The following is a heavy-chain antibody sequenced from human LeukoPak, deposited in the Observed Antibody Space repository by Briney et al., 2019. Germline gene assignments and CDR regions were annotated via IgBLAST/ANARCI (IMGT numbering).Heavy chain of an antibody. CDR3: ARDRRYYDSSGYTLYNWFDP. Sequence: GASVKVSCKASGYTFTGYYMHWVRQAPGQGLEWMGWINPNSGGTNYAQKFQGRVTMTRDTSISTAYMELSRLRSDDTAVYYCARDRRYYDSSGYTLYNWFDPWGQGTLVTVSS. V-gene: IGHV1-2*02. D-gene: IGHD3-22*01. CDR1: GYTFTGYY. CDR2: INPNSGGT. J-gene: IGHJ5*02.